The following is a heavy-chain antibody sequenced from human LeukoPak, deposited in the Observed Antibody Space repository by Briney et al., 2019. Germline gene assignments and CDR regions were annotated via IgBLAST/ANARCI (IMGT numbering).Heavy chain of an antibody. CDR3: ARAAGWLDP. V-gene: IGHV3-11*01. D-gene: IGHD6-13*01. CDR1: XYY. Sequence: XYYMSWIRQAXGXGLEWISYISNNGRTIHYADSVKGRFIISRDNTKKSLYLQMNSLRVEDTAVYYCARAAGWLDPWGRRTLVTVPS. J-gene: IGHJ5*02. CDR2: ISNNGRTI.